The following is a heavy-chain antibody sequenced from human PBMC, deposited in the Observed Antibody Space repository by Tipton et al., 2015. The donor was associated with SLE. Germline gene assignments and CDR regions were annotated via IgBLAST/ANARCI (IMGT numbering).Heavy chain of an antibody. V-gene: IGHV4-34*01. D-gene: IGHD4-17*01. CDR1: GGSFSGYY. Sequence: TLSLTCAVYGGSFSGYYLSWIRQSPGRGLEWIGEINHSGSTNYNPSLKSRVTISVDTSKNQFSMNLSSVTAADTAVYYCATSLMTTVSYYYYGMDVWGQGTTVTVSS. CDR3: ATSLMTTVSYYYYGMDV. J-gene: IGHJ6*02. CDR2: INHSGST.